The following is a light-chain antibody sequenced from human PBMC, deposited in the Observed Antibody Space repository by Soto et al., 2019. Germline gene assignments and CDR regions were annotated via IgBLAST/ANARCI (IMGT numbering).Light chain of an antibody. Sequence: DIQMTQSPSSLSASVGDRVTITCRASQSISSYLNWYQQKPGKAPKLLIYAASSLQSGVPSRFSGSGSGTDFTLTISSLQPEDFATYYCQHSYSTLTWTFGQGTKVEIK. CDR2: AAS. CDR3: QHSYSTLTWT. J-gene: IGKJ1*01. CDR1: QSISSY. V-gene: IGKV1-39*01.